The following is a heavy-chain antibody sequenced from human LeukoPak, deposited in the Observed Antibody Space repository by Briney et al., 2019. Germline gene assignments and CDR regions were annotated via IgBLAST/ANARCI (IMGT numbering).Heavy chain of an antibody. D-gene: IGHD6-6*01. CDR3: ATIAALYYYYMDV. V-gene: IGHV1-2*02. J-gene: IGHJ6*03. CDR1: GYTFTGYY. Sequence: ASVKVSCKASGYTFTGYYMHWVRQAPGQGLEWMGWNNPNSGGTNYAQKFQGRVTMTRDTSISTAYMELSRLRSDDTAVYYCATIAALYYYYMDVWGKGTTVTVSS. CDR2: NNPNSGGT.